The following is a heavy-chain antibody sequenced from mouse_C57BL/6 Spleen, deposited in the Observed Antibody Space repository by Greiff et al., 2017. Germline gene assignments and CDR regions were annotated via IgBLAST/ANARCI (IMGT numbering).Heavy chain of an antibody. V-gene: IGHV5-4*01. Sequence: VQLKESGGGLVKPGGSLKLSCAASGFTFSSYAMSWVRQTPEKRLEWVATISDGGSYTYYPDNVKGRFTISRDNAKNNLYLQMSHLKSEDTAMYYCARESTTVVALDYWGQGTSVTVSS. D-gene: IGHD1-1*01. CDR1: GFTFSSYA. CDR2: ISDGGSYT. CDR3: ARESTTVVALDY. J-gene: IGHJ4*01.